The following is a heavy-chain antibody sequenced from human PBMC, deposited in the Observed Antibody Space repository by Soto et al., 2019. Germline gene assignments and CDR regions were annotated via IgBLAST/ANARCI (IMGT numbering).Heavy chain of an antibody. CDR3: AKSLTIVVVPAANWFDP. V-gene: IGHV3-48*03. D-gene: IGHD2-2*01. CDR2: ISSSGSTI. CDR1: GFTFSSYE. J-gene: IGHJ5*02. Sequence: GGSLRLSCAASGFTFSSYEMNWVRQAPGKGLEWVSYISSSGSTIYYADSVKGRFTISRDNAKNSLYLQMNSLRAEDTAVYYCAKSLTIVVVPAANWFDPWGQGTLVTVSS.